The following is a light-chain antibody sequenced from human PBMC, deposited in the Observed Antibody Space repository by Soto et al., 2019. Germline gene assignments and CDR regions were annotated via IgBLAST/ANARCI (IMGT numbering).Light chain of an antibody. J-gene: IGLJ1*01. CDR3: GSYADSNNYV. Sequence: QFALTQPPSASGSPGQSVTISCTGTSSDVGSYNYVSWYQHHPGKAPKVMIYEVNKRPSGVPDRFSGSKSGNTASLTVSGLQAEDEADYYCGSYADSNNYVFGTGTKVTVL. CDR2: EVN. CDR1: SSDVGSYNY. V-gene: IGLV2-8*01.